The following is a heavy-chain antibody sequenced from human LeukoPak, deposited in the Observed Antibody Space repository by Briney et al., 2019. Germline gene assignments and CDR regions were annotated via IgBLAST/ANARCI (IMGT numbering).Heavy chain of an antibody. V-gene: IGHV1-69*05. D-gene: IGHD5-18*01. CDR1: GGTFRSYA. CDR3: ALSGYSYGWGAFDI. J-gene: IGHJ3*02. CDR2: IIPIFGTA. Sequence: ASVKVSCKASGGTFRSYAISWVRQAPGQGLEWMGGIIPIFGTANYAQEFQGRVTITRDTSASTAYMEPSSLRSEDMAVYYCALSGYSYGWGAFDIWGQGTMVTVSS.